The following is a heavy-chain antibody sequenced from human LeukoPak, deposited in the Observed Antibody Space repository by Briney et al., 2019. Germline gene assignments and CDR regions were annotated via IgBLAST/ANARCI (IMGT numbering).Heavy chain of an antibody. CDR2: IYSGGST. CDR3: ARVGGYYDSSGYPDA. CDR1: GFTVSSNY. V-gene: IGHV3-53*04. Sequence: GGSLRHSCAASGFTVSSNYMSWVRQAPGKGLEWVSVIYSGGSTYYADSVKGRFTISRHNSKNTLYLQMNSLRAEDTAVYYCARVGGYYDSSGYPDAWGQGTLVTVSS. D-gene: IGHD3-22*01. J-gene: IGHJ5*02.